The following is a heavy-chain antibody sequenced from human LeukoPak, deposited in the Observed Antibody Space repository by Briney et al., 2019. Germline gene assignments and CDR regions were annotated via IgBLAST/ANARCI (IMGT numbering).Heavy chain of an antibody. D-gene: IGHD2-2*02. V-gene: IGHV3-48*01. Sequence: QTGGSLRLSCAASGFTFSTYNMNWVRQAPGKGLEWVSYITGSSSAIYYADSVKGRFTISRDNAKDSLYLQMNSLRAEDTAVYYCARVGCSSTSCYTDYYYYMDVWGKGTTVTVSS. J-gene: IGHJ6*03. CDR1: GFTFSTYN. CDR3: ARVGCSSTSCYTDYYYYMDV. CDR2: ITGSSSAI.